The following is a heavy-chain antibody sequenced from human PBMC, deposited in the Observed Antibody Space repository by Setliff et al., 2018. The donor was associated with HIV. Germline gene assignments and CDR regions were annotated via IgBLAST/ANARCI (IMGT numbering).Heavy chain of an antibody. Sequence: PGGSLRLSCAASGFTFSSYSMNWVRQAPGKGLEWVSYISSSRSTINYADSVKGRFTISRDNAKNSVYLQMNSLRAEDTAVYYCARDGGSSPSPVSDYYYYYMDVWGKGTTVTV. J-gene: IGHJ6*03. CDR1: GFTFSSYS. CDR2: ISSSRSTI. D-gene: IGHD1-26*01. CDR3: ARDGGSSPSPVSDYYYYYMDV. V-gene: IGHV3-48*01.